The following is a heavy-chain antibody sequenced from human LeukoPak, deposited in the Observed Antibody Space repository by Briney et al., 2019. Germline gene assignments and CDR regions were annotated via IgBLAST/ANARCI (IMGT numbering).Heavy chain of an antibody. J-gene: IGHJ4*02. Sequence: SETLSLTCAVSGGSTSSNTYYWGWIRQPPGKGLEWIGSIYHSGSTYYNPSLKSRVTISVDTSKNQFSLKLSSVTAADTAVYYCARDLLGVLGGALFDYWGQGTLVTVSS. CDR2: IYHSGST. D-gene: IGHD1-26*01. CDR1: GGSTSSNTYY. V-gene: IGHV4-39*07. CDR3: ARDLLGVLGGALFDY.